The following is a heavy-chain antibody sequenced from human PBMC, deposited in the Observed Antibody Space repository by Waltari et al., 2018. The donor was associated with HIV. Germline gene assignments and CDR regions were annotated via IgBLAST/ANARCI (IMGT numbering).Heavy chain of an antibody. J-gene: IGHJ4*02. D-gene: IGHD5-12*01. CDR1: GFTFSSYG. CDR3: ARAWRGGYDQWLAFGY. Sequence: QVQLVESGGGVVQPGRSLRLSCAASGFTFSSYGMHWVRQAPGKGLEWGENIGYDGNNKYYADSGKGRFTISRDNSKNTLYLQMNSLRVEDTAVYYCARAWRGGYDQWLAFGYWGQGTLVTVSS. CDR2: IGYDGNNK. V-gene: IGHV3-33*01.